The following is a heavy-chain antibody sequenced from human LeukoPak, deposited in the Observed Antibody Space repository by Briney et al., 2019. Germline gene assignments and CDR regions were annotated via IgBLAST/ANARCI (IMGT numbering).Heavy chain of an antibody. CDR3: ARGSPYSSSWYET. D-gene: IGHD6-13*01. J-gene: IGHJ5*02. CDR1: GYTFTGYY. CDR2: INPNSGGT. Sequence: GASVKVSCKASGYTFTGYYMHWVRQAPGQGLEWMGRINPNSGGTNYAQKFQGRVTMTRDTSISTAYMELSRLRSDDTAVYYCARGSPYSSSWYETWGQGTLVTVSS. V-gene: IGHV1-2*06.